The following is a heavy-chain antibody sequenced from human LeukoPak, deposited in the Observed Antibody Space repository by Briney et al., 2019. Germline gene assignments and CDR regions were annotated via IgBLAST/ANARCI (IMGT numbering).Heavy chain of an antibody. V-gene: IGHV4-4*07. CDR1: GGSISSYY. J-gene: IGHJ4*02. Sequence: PSETLSLTXTVSGGSISSYYWSWIRQPAGKGLEWMGRIYTSGSTNYNPSLKSRVTMSVDTSKNQFSLKLSSVTAADTAVYYCARHVRWFGVVIYHYFDYWGQGTLVTVSS. CDR3: ARHVRWFGVVIYHYFDY. D-gene: IGHD3-3*01. CDR2: IYTSGST.